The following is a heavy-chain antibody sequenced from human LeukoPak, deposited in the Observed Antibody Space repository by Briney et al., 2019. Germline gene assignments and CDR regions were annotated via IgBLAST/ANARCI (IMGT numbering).Heavy chain of an antibody. CDR3: ARADIVVVPAAKFEAFDI. D-gene: IGHD2-2*01. Sequence: PGGSLRLSCAASGFTFSSYWMHWVRQAPGKGLVWVSRINSDGSSTSYADSVKGRFTISRDNAKNTVYLQMNSLRAEDTAVYYCARADIVVVPAAKFEAFDIWGQGTMVTVSS. V-gene: IGHV3-74*01. CDR1: GFTFSSYW. CDR2: INSDGSST. J-gene: IGHJ3*02.